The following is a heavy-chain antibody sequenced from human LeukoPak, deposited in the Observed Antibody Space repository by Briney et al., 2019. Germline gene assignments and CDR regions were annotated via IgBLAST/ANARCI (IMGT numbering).Heavy chain of an antibody. CDR3: AKSHYRGFGELFSNFDY. D-gene: IGHD3-10*01. J-gene: IGHJ4*02. CDR2: ISYDGSNK. CDR1: GFTFSSYG. V-gene: IGHV3-30*18. Sequence: GRSLRLSCAASGFTFSSYGMHWVRQAPGKGLEWVAVISYDGSNKYYADSVKGRFTISRDNSKNTLYLQMNSLRADDTAVYYCAKSHYRGFGELFSNFDYWGQGTLVTVSS.